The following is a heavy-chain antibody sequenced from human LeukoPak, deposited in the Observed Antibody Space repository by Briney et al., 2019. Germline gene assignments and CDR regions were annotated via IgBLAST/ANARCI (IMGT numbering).Heavy chain of an antibody. CDR3: ASVAGGYGDYTLLY. D-gene: IGHD4-17*01. V-gene: IGHV1-46*01. Sequence: ASVKVFFKASGYTFTSYYLHWVRQAPGQGLEWMGIINPSGGSTSYAQKFQGRVTMTRDTSTSTVYMELSSLRSEDTAVYYCASVAGGYGDYTLLYWGQGTLVTVSS. CDR1: GYTFTSYY. CDR2: INPSGGST. J-gene: IGHJ4*02.